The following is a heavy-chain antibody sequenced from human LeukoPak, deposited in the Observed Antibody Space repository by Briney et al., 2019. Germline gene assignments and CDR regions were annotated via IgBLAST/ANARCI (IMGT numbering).Heavy chain of an antibody. J-gene: IGHJ4*02. CDR1: GFTVSSNY. D-gene: IGHD4-17*01. CDR3: ARDYVAYGDY. CDR2: ISFDGSDK. V-gene: IGHV3-33*08. Sequence: GGSLRLSCAASGFTVSSNYMSWVRQAPGKGLEWVSFISFDGSDKYYSDSVKGRFSISRDNSNNTVFLQMSSLRAEDTAIYYCARDYVAYGDYWGQGTLVTVSS.